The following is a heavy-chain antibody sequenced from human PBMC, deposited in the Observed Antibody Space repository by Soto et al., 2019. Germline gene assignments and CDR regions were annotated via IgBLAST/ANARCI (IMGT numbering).Heavy chain of an antibody. CDR3: ARDGDCGSDCKALDY. CDR1: GFVFSSYA. V-gene: IGHV3-30*01. J-gene: IGHJ4*02. D-gene: IGHD2-21*02. Sequence: QVQLVESGGGVAQPGRSLRLSCAASGFVFSSYAMHWVRQAPGKGLAWVAVISYDGINKYYADSVKGRFTISRDNSKNTLDLQMNSLRTEDTAVYYCARDGDCGSDCKALDYWGQGTLVTVSS. CDR2: ISYDGINK.